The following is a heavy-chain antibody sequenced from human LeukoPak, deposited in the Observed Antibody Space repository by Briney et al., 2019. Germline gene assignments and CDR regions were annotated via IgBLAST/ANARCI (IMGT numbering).Heavy chain of an antibody. Sequence: ASVKVSCKASGYTFTSYGISWVRQAPGQGLEWMGWISAYNGNTNYAQKLQGRVTMTTDTSTSTAYMELRSLRSDDTAVYYCARDVLGYCSGGSRYGSGYWGQGTLVTVSS. V-gene: IGHV1-18*01. CDR3: ARDVLGYCSGGSRYGSGY. CDR2: ISAYNGNT. CDR1: GYTFTSYG. D-gene: IGHD2-15*01. J-gene: IGHJ4*02.